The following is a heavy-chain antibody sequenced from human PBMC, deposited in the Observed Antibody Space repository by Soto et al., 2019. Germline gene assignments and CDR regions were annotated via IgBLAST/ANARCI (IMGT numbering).Heavy chain of an antibody. CDR3: ARDGQNLAPYAFDM. CDR2: IWYDGSNR. Sequence: QVQLVESGGGVVQPGMSLRLSCATSGFSFSSHAMHWVRQAPGKGLEWVAQIWYDGSNRYYADSMRGRFTISGDFFKNTSFLQMDSLRAEDTAVYYCARDGQNLAPYAFDMWGQGTLVTVSS. V-gene: IGHV3-33*01. CDR1: GFSFSSHA. J-gene: IGHJ3*02.